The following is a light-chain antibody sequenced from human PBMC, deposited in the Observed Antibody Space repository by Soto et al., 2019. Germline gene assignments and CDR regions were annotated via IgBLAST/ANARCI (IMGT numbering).Light chain of an antibody. CDR1: SSNIGAGYD. CDR3: QSYYSSLSGYV. J-gene: IGLJ1*01. V-gene: IGLV1-40*01. Sequence: QSVLTQPPSVSGAPGQRVTISCTGSSSNIGAGYDVHWYQQLPGTAPKLLIYNNINRPSGVPGRSSGSKSATSVSLAITGLKAEDEADYYCQSYYSSLSGYVFGTGTKLTVL. CDR2: NNI.